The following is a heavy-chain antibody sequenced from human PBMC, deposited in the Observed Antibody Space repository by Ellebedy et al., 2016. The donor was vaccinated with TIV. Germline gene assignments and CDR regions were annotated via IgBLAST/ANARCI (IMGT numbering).Heavy chain of an antibody. Sequence: ASVKVSCXASVYIFPSYDINRVRQATGQGLEGMGSMNPKSGNAGYAQKFQGRVTMTRNTSITTAYMELSSLRSEDTAVYYCARFSRRQQLKQGMDVWGQGTTVTVSS. CDR3: ARFSRRQQLKQGMDV. D-gene: IGHD6-13*01. J-gene: IGHJ6*02. CDR2: MNPKSGNA. CDR1: VYIFPSYD. V-gene: IGHV1-8*01.